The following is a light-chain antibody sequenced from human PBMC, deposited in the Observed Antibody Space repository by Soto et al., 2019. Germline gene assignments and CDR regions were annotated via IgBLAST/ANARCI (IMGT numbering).Light chain of an antibody. J-gene: IGLJ1*01. Sequence: QSALTQPASVSGSPGQSITISCTGTSSDVGAYNYVSWFQQYPGKAPKLMIYDVSNRPSGVSNRSSGSKSGNTASLTISGLQAEDEADYYCCSYTSSSTYVFGTGTKVTVL. V-gene: IGLV2-14*01. CDR3: CSYTSSSTYV. CDR2: DVS. CDR1: SSDVGAYNY.